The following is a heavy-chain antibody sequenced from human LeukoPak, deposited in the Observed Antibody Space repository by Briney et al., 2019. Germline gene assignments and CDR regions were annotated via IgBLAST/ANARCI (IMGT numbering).Heavy chain of an antibody. CDR3: VTSNNDIAAPDY. V-gene: IGHV1-46*01. J-gene: IGHJ4*02. Sequence: ASVKVSCKASGYTLTSYYMHWVRQAPGQGLEWMGIINPSGGSTSYAQKFQGRVTMTRDTSTSTVYMELSSLRSEDTAVYYCVTSNNDIAAPDYWGQGTLVTVSS. D-gene: IGHD6-25*01. CDR1: GYTLTSYY. CDR2: INPSGGST.